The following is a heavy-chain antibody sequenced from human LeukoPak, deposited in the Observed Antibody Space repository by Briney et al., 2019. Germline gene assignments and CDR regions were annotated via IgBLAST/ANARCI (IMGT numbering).Heavy chain of an antibody. CDR2: IIPIFGTA. CDR3: ARGGYSYGSLMYNWFDP. D-gene: IGHD5-18*01. J-gene: IGHJ5*02. Sequence: SVKVSCKASGGTFSSYAISWVRQAPGQGLEWMGGIIPIFGTANYAQKFQGRATITADESTSTAYMELSSLRSEDTAVYYCARGGYSYGSLMYNWFDPWGQGTLVTVSS. CDR1: GGTFSSYA. V-gene: IGHV1-69*13.